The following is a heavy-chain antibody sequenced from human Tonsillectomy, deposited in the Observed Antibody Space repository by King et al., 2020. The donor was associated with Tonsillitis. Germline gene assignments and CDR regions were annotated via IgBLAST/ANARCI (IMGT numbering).Heavy chain of an antibody. Sequence: VQLVESGGGLVQPGGSLRLSCAASGFTFSYYWMSWVRQAPGKGLEWVANINQDGSEKHYVDSVKGQFTISRDNAKNSLFLQMNSLRAEDTAVYHCARACGDNWNDPPGRGNWLAPCGQGALVTVSS. CDR1: GFTFSYYW. D-gene: IGHD1-20*01. V-gene: IGHV3-7*03. CDR3: ARACGDNWNDPPGRGNWLAP. CDR2: INQDGSEK. J-gene: IGHJ5*02.